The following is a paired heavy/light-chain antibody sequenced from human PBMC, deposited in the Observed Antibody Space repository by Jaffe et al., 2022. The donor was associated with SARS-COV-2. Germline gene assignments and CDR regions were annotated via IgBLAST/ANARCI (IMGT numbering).Heavy chain of an antibody. D-gene: IGHD6-13*01. CDR1: GFTFSSYG. Sequence: EVQLLESGGGLAQPGGSLRLSCSASGFTFSSYGMGWVRQAPGEGLEWVSAVSAGGVSTYHADSVKGRFTISRDNSKNTLHLQMNSLRADDTAVYYCGKRIGATGSSLWYFDLWGRGTLVTVSS. CDR2: VSAGGVST. CDR3: GKRIGATGSSLWYFDL. V-gene: IGHV3-23*01. J-gene: IGHJ2*01.
Light chain of an antibody. J-gene: IGKJ4*01. V-gene: IGKV3-11*01. CDR1: QSVSSY. Sequence: EIVLTQSPATLSLSPGERATLSCRASQSVSSYLAWYQQKPGQAPRLLIYDASNRATGVPARFSGSGSGTDFTLTISSLEPEDFAVYYCQHRSNWPLTFGGGTKVEIK. CDR3: QHRSNWPLT. CDR2: DAS.